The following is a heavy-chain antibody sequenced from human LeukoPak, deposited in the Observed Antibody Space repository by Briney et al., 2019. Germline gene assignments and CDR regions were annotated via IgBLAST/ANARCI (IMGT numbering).Heavy chain of an antibody. CDR1: GYTFTGYG. D-gene: IGHD3-22*01. Sequence: ASVKVSCKASGYTFTGYGISWVRQAPGQGLEWMGWISPSNGKTNYAQRLQGRVTMTTDTSTATAYMELRSLTSDDTAVHYCARDEASYFYDSGGRIDLWGQGTLVTVSS. J-gene: IGHJ5*02. V-gene: IGHV1-18*01. CDR2: ISPSNGKT. CDR3: ARDEASYFYDSGGRIDL.